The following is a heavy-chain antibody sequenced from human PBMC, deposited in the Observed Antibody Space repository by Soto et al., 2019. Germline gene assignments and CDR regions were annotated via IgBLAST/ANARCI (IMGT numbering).Heavy chain of an antibody. D-gene: IGHD3-10*01. CDR2: ISGSGGST. J-gene: IGHJ6*03. CDR1: GFTFSSYA. CDR3: AKEGYGTMVRGVIILYYYYMDV. Sequence: GGSLRLSCAASGFTFSSYAMSWVRQAPGKGLEWVSAISGSGGSTYYADSVKGRFTTSRDNSKNTLYLQMNSLRAEDTAVYYCAKEGYGTMVRGVIILYYYYMDVWGKGTTVTVSS. V-gene: IGHV3-23*01.